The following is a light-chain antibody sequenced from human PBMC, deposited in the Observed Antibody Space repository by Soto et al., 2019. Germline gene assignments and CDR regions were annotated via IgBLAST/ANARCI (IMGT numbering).Light chain of an antibody. CDR2: GAS. V-gene: IGKV3-20*01. Sequence: EVMLTQSPGTLSLSPGERATLSCRASQSVTSNYLAWYQQKPCQAPRFLIYGASRRATGIPDRFSGSGSGTDFTLTISRLEPEDFAVYYCQQYGNSPWTFGQGTKVEIK. CDR1: QSVTSNY. CDR3: QQYGNSPWT. J-gene: IGKJ1*01.